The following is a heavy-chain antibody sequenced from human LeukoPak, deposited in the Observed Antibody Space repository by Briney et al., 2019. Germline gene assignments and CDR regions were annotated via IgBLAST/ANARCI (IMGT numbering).Heavy chain of an antibody. CDR2: IYTSGST. CDR3: ARDVDTAMVTYGMDV. V-gene: IGHV4-4*07. CDR1: GGSISSYY. D-gene: IGHD5-18*01. Sequence: SETLSLTCTVSGGSISSYYWSWIRQPAGQGLEWIGRIYTSGSTNYNPSLKSRVTMSVDTSKNQFSLKLSSVTAADTAVYYCARDVDTAMVTYGMDVCGQGTTVSVSS. J-gene: IGHJ6*01.